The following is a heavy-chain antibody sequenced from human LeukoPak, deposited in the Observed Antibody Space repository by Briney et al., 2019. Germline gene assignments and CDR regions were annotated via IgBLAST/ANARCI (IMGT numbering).Heavy chain of an antibody. CDR3: ARDRSGSYKPYYYYGMDV. D-gene: IGHD1-26*01. J-gene: IGHJ6*02. CDR1: GFTFSSYG. V-gene: IGHV3-33*01. CDR2: IWYDGSNK. Sequence: GGSLRLSCAASGFTFSSYGMHWVRQAPGKGLEWVAVIWYDGSNKYYADSVKGRFTISRDNSKNTLYLQMNSLRAEDTAVYYCARDRSGSYKPYYYYGMDVWGQGTTVTVSS.